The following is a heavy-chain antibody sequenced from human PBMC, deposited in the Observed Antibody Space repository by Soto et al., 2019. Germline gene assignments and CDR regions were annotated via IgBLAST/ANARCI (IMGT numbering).Heavy chain of an antibody. CDR1: GFTFSDAW. Sequence: PGGSLRLSCAASGFTFSDAWMSWVRQAPGKGLDWVGRIKSKSDGGTTEYAAPMRGRFTISRDDSKNTVYLQMNSLKTEDTAVYYCTTDDPINKYWGQGTLVTVSS. V-gene: IGHV3-15*01. J-gene: IGHJ4*02. CDR2: IKSKSDGGTT. CDR3: TTDDPINKY.